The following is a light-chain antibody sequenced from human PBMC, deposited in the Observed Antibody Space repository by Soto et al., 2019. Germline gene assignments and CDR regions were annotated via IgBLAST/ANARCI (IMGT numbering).Light chain of an antibody. V-gene: IGKV1-5*03. CDR2: KAS. Sequence: DIHMTRSPSSVSGSGVDRGTITCRASQTISSWLAWYQQKPGKAPKLLIYKASTLKSGVPSRFSGSGSGTDFTLTISSMQPEDFATYYCKQYWGTFGQGTKVDIK. J-gene: IGKJ1*01. CDR3: KQYWGT. CDR1: QTISSW.